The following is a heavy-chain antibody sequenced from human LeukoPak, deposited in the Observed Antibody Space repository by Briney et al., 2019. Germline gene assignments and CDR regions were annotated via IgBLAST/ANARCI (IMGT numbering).Heavy chain of an antibody. J-gene: IGHJ3*01. CDR1: GFSFGTHG. D-gene: IGHD3-9*01. CDR3: AKDSPILTV. CDR2: LDGSGASI. Sequence: PGGSLRLSCAASGFSFGTHGMSWVRHGPGKGLEWVSALDGSGASIYYADSVKGRFTISRDNSKNTLFLQMNSLRAEDTAVYYCAKDSPILTVWGQGTVVTVSS. V-gene: IGHV3-23*01.